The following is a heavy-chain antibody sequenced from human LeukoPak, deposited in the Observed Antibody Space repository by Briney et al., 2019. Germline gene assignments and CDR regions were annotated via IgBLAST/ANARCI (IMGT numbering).Heavy chain of an antibody. CDR1: GFTFSSYA. Sequence: PGGSLRLSCAASGFTFSSYAMHWVRQAPGKGLEYVSAISSNGGSTYYANSVKGRFTISRDNSKNTLYLQMGSLRAEDMAVYYCARGRFSRGVFDYWGQGTLVTVSS. D-gene: IGHD3-10*01. J-gene: IGHJ4*02. V-gene: IGHV3-64*01. CDR2: ISSNGGST. CDR3: ARGRFSRGVFDY.